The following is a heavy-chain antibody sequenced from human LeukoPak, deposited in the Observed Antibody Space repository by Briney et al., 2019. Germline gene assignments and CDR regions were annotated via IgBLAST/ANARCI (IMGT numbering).Heavy chain of an antibody. Sequence: GGSLRLSCAASGFTFSSYAMHWVRQAPGKGLEWVAVISYDGSNKYYADSVKGRFTISRDNAKNSLYLQMNSLRAEDTAVYYCAREIFWSGYYNHWGQGTLVTVSS. CDR2: ISYDGSNK. CDR1: GFTFSSYA. V-gene: IGHV3-30*04. J-gene: IGHJ5*02. D-gene: IGHD3-3*01. CDR3: AREIFWSGYYNH.